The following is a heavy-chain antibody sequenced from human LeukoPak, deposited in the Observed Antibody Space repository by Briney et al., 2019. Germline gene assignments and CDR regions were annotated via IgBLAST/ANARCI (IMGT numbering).Heavy chain of an antibody. CDR3: AKVGGNYYYYYMDV. J-gene: IGHJ6*03. V-gene: IGHV4-59*08. CDR1: GGSISSYY. Sequence: SETLSLTCTVSGGSISSYYWSWIRQPPGKGLEWIGYIYYSGSTNYNPSLKSRVTISVDTSKNQFSLKLSSVTAADTAVYYCAKVGGNYYYYYMDVWGKGTTVTVSS. CDR2: IYYSGST. D-gene: IGHD6-19*01.